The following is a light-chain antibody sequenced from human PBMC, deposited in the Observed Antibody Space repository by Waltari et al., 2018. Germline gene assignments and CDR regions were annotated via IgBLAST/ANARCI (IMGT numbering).Light chain of an antibody. CDR2: EVS. CDR3: QQRSTWPWT. J-gene: IGKJ1*01. CDR1: QGVRGY. V-gene: IGKV3-11*01. Sequence: EIVLTQSPGTLSLSPGERATLSCRASQGVRGYLAWYQQKVGQAPRFLIYEVSNRATGTPARLSGSGSGTDFTLTISGLEPEDFAVYYCQQRSTWPWTFGQGTRVEV.